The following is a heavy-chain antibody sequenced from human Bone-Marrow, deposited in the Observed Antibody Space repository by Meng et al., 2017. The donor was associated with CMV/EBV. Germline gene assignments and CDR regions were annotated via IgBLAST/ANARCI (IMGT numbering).Heavy chain of an antibody. Sequence: GESLKIFCAASGFTFSSYAMSWVRQAPGKGLEWVSVIYSGGSRTYYADSVKGRFTISRDNSKNTLYLQMNSLRAEDTAVYYCAKETLLFGYFDYWGQGTLVTVSS. CDR1: GFTFSSYA. CDR3: AKETLLFGYFDY. D-gene: IGHD3-10*01. V-gene: IGHV3-23*03. CDR2: IYSGGSRT. J-gene: IGHJ4*02.